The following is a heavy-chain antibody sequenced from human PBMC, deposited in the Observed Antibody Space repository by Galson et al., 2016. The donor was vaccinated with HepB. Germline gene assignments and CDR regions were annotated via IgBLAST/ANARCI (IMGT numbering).Heavy chain of an antibody. CDR1: GFTFSSYN. CDR3: AIESISIFGEMFHNWFDP. V-gene: IGHV3-48*02. Sequence: SLRLSCAGTGFTFSSYNMNWVRQAPGKGLDWISYISSSSSTIYYADSVKGRFTISRDNAKNSLYLQMNSLRDEDTAGYYCAIESISIFGEMFHNWFDPWGQGTLVTVSS. J-gene: IGHJ5*02. CDR2: ISSSSSTI. D-gene: IGHD3-3*01.